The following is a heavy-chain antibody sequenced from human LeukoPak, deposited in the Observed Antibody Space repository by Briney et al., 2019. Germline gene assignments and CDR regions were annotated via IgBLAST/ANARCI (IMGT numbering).Heavy chain of an antibody. CDR2: FDPEDGET. D-gene: IGHD1-26*01. Sequence: ASVKVSCKVSGYTLTELSMHWVRQAPGKGLEWMGGFDPEDGETIYAQKFQGRVTMTTDTSTSTAYMELRSLRSDDTAVYYCARGIVGAPGFDYWGQGTLVTVSS. V-gene: IGHV1-24*01. J-gene: IGHJ4*02. CDR3: ARGIVGAPGFDY. CDR1: GYTLTELS.